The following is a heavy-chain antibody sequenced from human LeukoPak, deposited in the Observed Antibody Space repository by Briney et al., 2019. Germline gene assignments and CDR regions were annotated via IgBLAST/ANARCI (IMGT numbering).Heavy chain of an antibody. D-gene: IGHD1-26*01. CDR1: GYSFTTYW. Sequence: GESLKISCKGSGYSFTTYWIGWVRQMPGKGLEYMGIINPGDSDTRYSPSFQGQVTISVDKSISTAYLQWSSLKASDTAMYYCASPRVGATAFDIWGQGTMVTVSS. CDR2: INPGDSDT. J-gene: IGHJ3*02. CDR3: ASPRVGATAFDI. V-gene: IGHV5-51*01.